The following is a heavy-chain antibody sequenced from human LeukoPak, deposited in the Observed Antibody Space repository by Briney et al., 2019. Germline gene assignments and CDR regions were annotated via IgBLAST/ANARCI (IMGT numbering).Heavy chain of an antibody. V-gene: IGHV1-18*01. CDR3: ARDNQYTSDSSDYGGTNFDY. Sequence: ASVKVSCKASGYTFTSYGISWVRQAPGQGLEWMGWISAYNGNTNYAQKLQGRVTMTTDTSTSTAYMELRSLRSDDTAMYYCARDNQYTSDSSDYGGTNFDYWGQGTLVTVSS. J-gene: IGHJ4*02. CDR1: GYTFTSYG. D-gene: IGHD4-17*01. CDR2: ISAYNGNT.